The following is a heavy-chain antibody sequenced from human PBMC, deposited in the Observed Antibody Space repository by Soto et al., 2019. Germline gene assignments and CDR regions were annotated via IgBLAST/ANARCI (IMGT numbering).Heavy chain of an antibody. CDR2: MNPNSGNT. J-gene: IGHJ6*02. CDR1: GYTFTSYD. Sequence: ASVKVSCKASGYTFTSYDINWVRQATGQGLEWVGWMNPNSGNTGYAQKFQGRVTMTRNTSISTAYMELSSLRSEDTAVYYCARLYDSSGYYYYYYGMDVWGQGTTVTVSS. D-gene: IGHD3-22*01. CDR3: ARLYDSSGYYYYYYGMDV. V-gene: IGHV1-8*01.